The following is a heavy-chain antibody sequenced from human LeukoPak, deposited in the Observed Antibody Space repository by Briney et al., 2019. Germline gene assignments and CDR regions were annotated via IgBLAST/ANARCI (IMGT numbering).Heavy chain of an antibody. CDR1: GFTFSSYG. CDR3: AKDPRPYSSGWYVGLNWFDP. J-gene: IGHJ5*02. D-gene: IGHD6-19*01. CDR2: IWYDGSNK. V-gene: IGHV3-33*06. Sequence: SGRSLRLSCAASGFTFSSYGMHWVRQAPGKGLEWVAVIWYDGSNKYYADSVKGRFTISRDNSKNTLYLQMNSLRAEDTAVYYCAKDPRPYSSGWYVGLNWFDPWGQGTLVTVSS.